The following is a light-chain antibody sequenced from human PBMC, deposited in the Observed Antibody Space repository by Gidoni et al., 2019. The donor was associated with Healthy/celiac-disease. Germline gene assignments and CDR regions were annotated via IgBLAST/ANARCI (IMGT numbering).Light chain of an antibody. CDR3: QQYYSTPLT. V-gene: IGKV4-1*01. CDR1: QSVLYSSNNQNY. Sequence: DIVMTQSPDSLAVSLGERATINCKPSQSVLYSSNNQNYLDWYQQKPGQPPKLLIYWASTRESGVPDRFSGSGSGTDFTLTISSLQAEDVAVYYCQQYYSTPLTFGGGTKVEIK. CDR2: WAS. J-gene: IGKJ4*01.